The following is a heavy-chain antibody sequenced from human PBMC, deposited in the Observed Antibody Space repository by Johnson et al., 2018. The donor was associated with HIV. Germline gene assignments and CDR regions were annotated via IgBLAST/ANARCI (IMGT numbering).Heavy chain of an antibody. J-gene: IGHJ3*02. CDR2: IKQDGSEK. CDR3: GRDLRVGAIDAFDI. D-gene: IGHD1-26*01. CDR1: GFTFSTFW. Sequence: VQLVDSGGGLVQPGGSLRLSCAASGFTFSTFWMSWVRQAPGKGLEWVANIKQDGSEKYYVASVKGRFIISRDNAKHSLYLQMKSPRAEDTAVYYFGRDLRVGAIDAFDIWGQGTMVTVSS. V-gene: IGHV3-7*05.